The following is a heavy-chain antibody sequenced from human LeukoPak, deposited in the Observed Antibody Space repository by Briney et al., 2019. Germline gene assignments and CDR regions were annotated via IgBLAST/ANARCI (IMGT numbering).Heavy chain of an antibody. CDR2: ISSSSSTI. CDR3: ASETWIQPYYGMDV. J-gene: IGHJ6*02. Sequence: GGSLRLSCAASGFTFSSYSMNWVRQAPGKGLEWVSYISSSSSTIYYADSVKGRFTISRDNAKNSLYLQMNSLRAEDTAVYYCASETWIQPYYGMDVWGQGTTVTVSS. V-gene: IGHV3-48*04. D-gene: IGHD5-18*01. CDR1: GFTFSSYS.